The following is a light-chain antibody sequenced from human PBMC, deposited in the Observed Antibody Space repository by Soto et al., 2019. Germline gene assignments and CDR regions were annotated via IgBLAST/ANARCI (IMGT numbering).Light chain of an antibody. CDR3: SSYTTSSDEV. J-gene: IGLJ6*01. Sequence: QSVLTQPASVSGSPGQSITISCTGTSSDVGCYIYVSWYQQHPGKAPKLMIYDVTSRPSGVSYRFYGSKSGNTASLTISGLQAEDEADYYCSSYTTSSDEVFGSGKKVTV. CDR1: SSDVGCYIY. CDR2: DVT. V-gene: IGLV2-14*01.